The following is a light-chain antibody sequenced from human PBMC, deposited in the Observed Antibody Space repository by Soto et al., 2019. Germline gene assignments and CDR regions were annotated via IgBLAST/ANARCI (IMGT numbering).Light chain of an antibody. J-gene: IGKJ4*01. CDR1: QSVSSD. CDR3: QKYNEWPLT. CDR2: DAS. V-gene: IGKV3-15*01. Sequence: PGERATLSCRASQSVSSDLAWYQQKPGQAPRLLIYDASTRATGIPARFSGSGSGTEFTLTISSLQSEDFAVYYCQKYNEWPLTFGGGTKVDI.